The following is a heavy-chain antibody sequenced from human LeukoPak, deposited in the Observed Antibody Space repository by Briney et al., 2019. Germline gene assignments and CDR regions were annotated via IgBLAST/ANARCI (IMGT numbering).Heavy chain of an antibody. J-gene: IGHJ3*02. CDR3: ARVVVRAFDI. CDR1: GFTFSSYA. Sequence: GGSLRLSCAASGFTFSSYAMHWVRQAPGKGLGWEAVISYDGSNKYYADSVKGRFTISRDNSKNTLYLQMNSLRAEDTAVYYCARVVVRAFDIWGQGTMVTVSS. CDR2: ISYDGSNK. V-gene: IGHV3-30-3*01. D-gene: IGHD2-15*01.